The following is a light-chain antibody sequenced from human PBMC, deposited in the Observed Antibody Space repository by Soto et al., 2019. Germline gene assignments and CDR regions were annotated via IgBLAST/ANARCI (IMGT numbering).Light chain of an antibody. Sequence: QLVLTQSSSASASLGSSVKLTCTLSSGHSTYIIAWHQQQPGKAPRFLMKLEGSGSYNKGSGIPHRFSGSTSGADRYLTISDLQSEDEADYYCETWDTNTRVFGGGTKLTVL. V-gene: IGLV4-60*03. CDR2: LEGSGSY. CDR3: ETWDTNTRV. J-gene: IGLJ3*02. CDR1: SGHSTYI.